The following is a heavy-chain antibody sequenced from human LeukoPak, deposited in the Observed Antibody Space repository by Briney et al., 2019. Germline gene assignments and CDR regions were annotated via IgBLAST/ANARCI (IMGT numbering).Heavy chain of an antibody. V-gene: IGHV4-39*01. CDR1: GGSISSGDYY. CDR2: IYYSGST. CDR3: ARGQWLMNFDY. J-gene: IGHJ4*02. D-gene: IGHD6-19*01. Sequence: KSSETLSLTCTVSGGSISSGDYYWSWIRQPPGKGLEWIGSIYYSGSTYYNPSLKSRVTISVDTSKNQFSLKLSSVTAADTAVYYCARGQWLMNFDYWGQGTLVTVSS.